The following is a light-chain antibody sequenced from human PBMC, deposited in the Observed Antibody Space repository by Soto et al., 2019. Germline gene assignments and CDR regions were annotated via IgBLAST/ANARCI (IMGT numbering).Light chain of an antibody. CDR1: QSINSW. CDR3: QQYYSYSPLT. Sequence: DIHRTQSPSTLSASVGDRATITCRASQSINSWLAWYQQKPGKAPKLLIYDASSLESGVPSRFSGSGSGTEFTLTISSLQPDDFTTYYCQQYYSYSPLTFGRGTKVDIK. CDR2: DAS. J-gene: IGKJ4*01. V-gene: IGKV1-5*01.